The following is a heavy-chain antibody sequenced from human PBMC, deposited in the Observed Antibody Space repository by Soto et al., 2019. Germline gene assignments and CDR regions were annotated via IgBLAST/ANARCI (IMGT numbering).Heavy chain of an antibody. D-gene: IGHD2-15*01. CDR2: IHPSGQPI. V-gene: IGHV3-48*03. CDR1: GFTFSSSE. J-gene: IGHJ3*01. CDR3: ARRARR. Sequence: GGTLRLSCAASGFTFSSSEMYWVRQAPGKGLEWVSYIHPSGQPIFYADSVKGRFTISRDNAKNSLYLQMSSLRAEDSAVHYCARRARRWGQGTMVTVSS.